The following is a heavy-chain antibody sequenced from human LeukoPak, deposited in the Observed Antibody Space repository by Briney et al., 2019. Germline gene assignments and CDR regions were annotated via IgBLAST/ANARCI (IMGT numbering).Heavy chain of an antibody. Sequence: SETLSLTCAVSGYSISSGYYWGWIRPPPGKGLEWIGSIYHSGSTYYNPSLKSRVTISVDTSKNQFSLKLSSVTAADTAVYYCASGTLDAFDIWGQGTMVTVSS. CDR3: ASGTLDAFDI. CDR1: GYSISSGYY. J-gene: IGHJ3*02. CDR2: IYHSGST. V-gene: IGHV4-38-2*01. D-gene: IGHD3-10*01.